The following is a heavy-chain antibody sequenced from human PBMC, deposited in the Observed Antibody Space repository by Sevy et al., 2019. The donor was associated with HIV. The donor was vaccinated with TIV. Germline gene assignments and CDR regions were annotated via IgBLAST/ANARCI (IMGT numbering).Heavy chain of an antibody. J-gene: IGHJ4*02. D-gene: IGHD2-2*01. CDR2: ISSSSYI. Sequence: GGSLRLSCAASGFTFSSYSMNWVRQAPGKGLEWVSSISSSSYIYYADSVKGRFTISRDNAKNSLYLQMNSLRAEDTAVYYCARTESIVVVPAAPDYWGQGTLVTVSS. CDR3: ARTESIVVVPAAPDY. V-gene: IGHV3-21*01. CDR1: GFTFSSYS.